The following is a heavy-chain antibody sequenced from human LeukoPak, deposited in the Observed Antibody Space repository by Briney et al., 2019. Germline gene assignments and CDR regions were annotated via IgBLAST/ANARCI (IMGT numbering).Heavy chain of an antibody. J-gene: IGHJ6*03. CDR3: ARGTVTTLRREYYHYYYYMDV. CDR2: INPIFGTA. CDR1: EYTFTDYY. V-gene: IGHV1-69*06. D-gene: IGHD4-17*01. Sequence: SVKVSCKASEYTFTDYYMHWVRQAPGQGLEWMGWINPIFGTANYAQKFQGRVTITADKSTSTAYMELSSLRSEDTAVYYCARGTVTTLRREYYHYYYYMDVWGKGTTVTVSS.